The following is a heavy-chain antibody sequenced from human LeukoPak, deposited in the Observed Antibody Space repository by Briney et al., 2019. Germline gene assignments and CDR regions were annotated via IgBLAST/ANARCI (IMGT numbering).Heavy chain of an antibody. CDR1: GFTFSSYW. CDR3: ARATADWNEAFDI. J-gene: IGHJ6*04. D-gene: IGHD1-1*01. Sequence: GGSLRLSCAASGFTFSSYWMSWVRQAPGKGLEWVANIKQDGSEKYYVDSVKGRFTISRDNAKNSLYLQMNSLRAEDTAVYYCARATADWNEAFDIWGKGTTVTISS. CDR2: IKQDGSEK. V-gene: IGHV3-7*01.